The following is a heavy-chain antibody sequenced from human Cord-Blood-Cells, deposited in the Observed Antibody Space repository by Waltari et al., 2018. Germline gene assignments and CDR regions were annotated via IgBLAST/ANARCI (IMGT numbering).Heavy chain of an antibody. V-gene: IGHV1-69*10. Sequence: QVQLVQSGAEVKKPGSSVKVPCKASGGTFSSYAISWVRQAPGQGLAWMGGISPILGIANYAQEFQGRVTITADQSTSTAYMELSSLRSEDTAVYYCARDLTGDDAFDIWGQGTMVTVSS. CDR2: ISPILGIA. CDR3: ARDLTGDDAFDI. J-gene: IGHJ3*02. D-gene: IGHD7-27*01. CDR1: GGTFSSYA.